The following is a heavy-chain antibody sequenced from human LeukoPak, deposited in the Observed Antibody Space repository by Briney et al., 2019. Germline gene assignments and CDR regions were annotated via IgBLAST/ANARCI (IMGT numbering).Heavy chain of an antibody. D-gene: IGHD6-6*01. CDR2: IYYSGST. CDR1: GGSISSSSYY. CDR3: ARPSTKYSSSSGYFQH. V-gene: IGHV4-39*01. J-gene: IGHJ1*01. Sequence: PSETLSLTCTVSGGSISSSSYYWGWIRQPPGKGLEWIGSIYYSGSTYYTPSLKSRVTISVDTSKNQFSLKLSSVTAADTAVYYCARPSTKYSSSSGYFQHWGQGTLVTVSS.